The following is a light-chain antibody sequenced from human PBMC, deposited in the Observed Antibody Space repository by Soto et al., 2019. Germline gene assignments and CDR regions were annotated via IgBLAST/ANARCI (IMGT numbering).Light chain of an antibody. Sequence: QSVLTQPPSASGTPGQRVTMSCSGGTSNIGTNPVNWYQQPPGTAPKLLMYGDDQRPSGVPDRFSGSKSGTSASLAISGLQSEDETDYYCATWEDSLNGYIFGTGTKLTVL. V-gene: IGLV1-44*01. CDR2: GDD. J-gene: IGLJ1*01. CDR3: ATWEDSLNGYI. CDR1: TSNIGTNP.